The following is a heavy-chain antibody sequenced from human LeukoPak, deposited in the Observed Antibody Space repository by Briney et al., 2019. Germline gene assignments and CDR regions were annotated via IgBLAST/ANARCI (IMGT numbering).Heavy chain of an antibody. CDR3: ARLTSNGATYFEY. CDR2: IYYSGST. CDR1: GVSISSGSYY. Sequence: SETLSLTCTVSGVSISSGSYYWGWIRQPPGKGLEWIGRIYYSGSTYYNPSLQSRVTISMDTSKNQFSLKLSSVTAADTAVYYCARLTSNGATYFEYWGQGTLVTVSS. V-gene: IGHV4-39*01. D-gene: IGHD2-2*01. J-gene: IGHJ4*02.